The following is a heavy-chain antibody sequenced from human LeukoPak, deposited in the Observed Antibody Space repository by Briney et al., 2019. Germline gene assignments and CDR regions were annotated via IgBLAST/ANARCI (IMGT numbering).Heavy chain of an antibody. J-gene: IGHJ4*02. CDR2: INPSGGST. CDR3: ARGPPWSGYEYYFDY. Sequence: ASVKVSCKASGDTFSRYAISWVRQAPGQGLKWMGIINPSGGSTSYAQKFQGRVTMTRDTSTSTVYMELSSLRSEDTAVYYCARGPPWSGYEYYFDYWGQGTLVTVSS. CDR1: GDTFSRYA. V-gene: IGHV1-46*01. D-gene: IGHD3-3*01.